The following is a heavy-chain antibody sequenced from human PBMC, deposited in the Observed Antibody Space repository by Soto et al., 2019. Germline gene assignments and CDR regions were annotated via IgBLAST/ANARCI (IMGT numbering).Heavy chain of an antibody. CDR2: IIPIFGTA. CDR3: AFRWSDYAKPFDP. J-gene: IGHJ5*02. V-gene: IGHV1-69*06. D-gene: IGHD4-17*01. CDR1: GGTFSSYA. Sequence: QVQLVQSGAEVKKPGSSVKVSCKASGGTFSSYAISWVRQAPGQGLEWMGGIIPIFGTANYAQKFPGRVTITADKSTSTAYMELSSLRSEDTAVYYFAFRWSDYAKPFDPWVQGTLVTVSS.